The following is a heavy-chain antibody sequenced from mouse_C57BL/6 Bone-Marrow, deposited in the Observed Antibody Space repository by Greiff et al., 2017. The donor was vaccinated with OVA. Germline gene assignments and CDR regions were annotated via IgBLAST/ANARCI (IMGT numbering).Heavy chain of an antibody. V-gene: IGHV14-4*01. Sequence: EVQLQQSGAELVRPGASVKLSCTASGFTIKDDYMHWVKQRPEQGLEWIGWIDPENGGTEYASKFQGKATITADTSSNTAYLQLSSLTSEDTAVYYCSLSVFDWYVDVWGTGTSVTVSS. CDR3: SLSVFDWYVDV. J-gene: IGHJ1*03. CDR1: GFTIKDDY. CDR2: IDPENGGT.